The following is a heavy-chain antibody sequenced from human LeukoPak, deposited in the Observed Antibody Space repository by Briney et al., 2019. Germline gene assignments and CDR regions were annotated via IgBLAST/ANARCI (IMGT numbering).Heavy chain of an antibody. CDR1: GGSISSYY. Sequence: SSETLSLTCTVSGGSISSYYWSWIRQPAGKGLEWIGRIYTSGSTNYNPSLKSRVTMSVDTSKNQFSLKLSSVTAADTAVYYCARDDCSSTSCYPRLGNWFDPWGQGTLVTVSS. CDR2: IYTSGST. D-gene: IGHD2-2*01. J-gene: IGHJ5*02. V-gene: IGHV4-4*07. CDR3: ARDDCSSTSCYPRLGNWFDP.